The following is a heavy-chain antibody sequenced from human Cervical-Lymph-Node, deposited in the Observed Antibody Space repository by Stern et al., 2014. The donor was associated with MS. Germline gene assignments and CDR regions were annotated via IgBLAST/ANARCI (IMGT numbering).Heavy chain of an antibody. Sequence: QVQLLESGPGLVKPTETLSLTCTVSGGSISRYYWHWVRQSPGKGQEWLGYVYDNGATKYDPSLERRVTISVDTSKTQFSLKLSSATAADTAVYYCARDHDSGASDAFDIWGQGTVVTVSS. CDR1: GGSISRYY. J-gene: IGHJ3*02. CDR2: VYDNGAT. V-gene: IGHV4-59*01. CDR3: ARDHDSGASDAFDI. D-gene: IGHD4-17*01.